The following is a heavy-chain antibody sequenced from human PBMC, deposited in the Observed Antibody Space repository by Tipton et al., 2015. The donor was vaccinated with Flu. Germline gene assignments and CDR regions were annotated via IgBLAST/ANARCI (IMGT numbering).Heavy chain of an antibody. CDR2: IYHSGST. CDR1: GYSISSGYY. Sequence: TLSLTCTVSGYSISSGYYWGWIRQPPGKGLEWIGSIYHSGSTDYNPSLKSRVTISVDTSKNQFSLKLSSVTAADTAVYYCAREWTSLPVNWFDPWGQGTLVTVSS. D-gene: IGHD3/OR15-3a*01. CDR3: AREWTSLPVNWFDP. J-gene: IGHJ5*02. V-gene: IGHV4-38-2*02.